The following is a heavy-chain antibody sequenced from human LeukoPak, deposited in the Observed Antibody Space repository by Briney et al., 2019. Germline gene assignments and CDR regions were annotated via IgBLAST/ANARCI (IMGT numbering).Heavy chain of an antibody. CDR1: GGSISSGGYY. J-gene: IGHJ6*03. CDR3: ARGMGQLARINYYYIDV. Sequence: SQTLSLTCTVSGGSISSGGYYWSWIPQPPGKGLEWIGYIYYSGSTYYNPSLKSRVTISEDTSKNQFSLKLSSVTAADTAVYYCARGMGQLARINYYYIDVWGKGTTVTVSS. V-gene: IGHV4-31*03. CDR2: IYYSGST. D-gene: IGHD6-6*01.